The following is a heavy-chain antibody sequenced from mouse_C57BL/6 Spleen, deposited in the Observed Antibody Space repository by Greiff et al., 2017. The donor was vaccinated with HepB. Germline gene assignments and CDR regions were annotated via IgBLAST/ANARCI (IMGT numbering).Heavy chain of an antibody. J-gene: IGHJ2*01. CDR3: ARNWDVDPLAFDD. CDR2: INPNNGGT. CDR1: GYTFTDYN. V-gene: IGHV1-22*01. D-gene: IGHD4-1*01. Sequence: VQLQQSGPELVKPGASVKMSCKASGYTFTDYNMHWVKQSHGKSLEWIGYINPNNGGTSYNQKFKGKATLTVDKSSSTAYMELRSLTSEDSAVYYCARNWDVDPLAFDDWGQGTTLTVSS.